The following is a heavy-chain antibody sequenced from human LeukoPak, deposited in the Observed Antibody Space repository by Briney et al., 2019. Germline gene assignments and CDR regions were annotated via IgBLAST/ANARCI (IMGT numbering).Heavy chain of an antibody. Sequence: PSETLSLTCTVSGGSISTSGYYWSWIREPPGKGLEWIETIYYSGTTYYNPSLKRRVAISVDTSKNQFSLKLSSVTATDTALYYCARARGIAVSLDYWGQGTLVTVSS. D-gene: IGHD6-19*01. CDR3: ARARGIAVSLDY. CDR2: IYYSGTT. J-gene: IGHJ4*02. CDR1: GGSISTSGYY. V-gene: IGHV4-39*01.